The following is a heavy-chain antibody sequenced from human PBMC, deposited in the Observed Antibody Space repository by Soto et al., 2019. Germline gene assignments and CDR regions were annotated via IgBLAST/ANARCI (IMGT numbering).Heavy chain of an antibody. D-gene: IGHD3-22*01. V-gene: IGHV3-53*01. CDR1: GFTVSSNY. CDR2: IYSGGST. CDR3: ARDLINYYDSSGYHWYFDL. Sequence: EVQLVESGGGLIQPGGSLRLSCAASGFTVSSNYMSWVRQAPGKGLEWVSLIYSGGSTYYADSVKGRFTISRDNSKNTLYLQINSRRAEDTAVYYCARDLINYYDSSGYHWYFDLWGRGTLVTVSS. J-gene: IGHJ2*01.